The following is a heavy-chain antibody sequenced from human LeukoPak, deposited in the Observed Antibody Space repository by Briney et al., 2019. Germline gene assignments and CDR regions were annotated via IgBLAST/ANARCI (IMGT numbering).Heavy chain of an antibody. Sequence: PGGSLRLSCAASGFTVSSNYMSWVRQAPGKGLEWVSVIYNSGSTYYADSVKGRFSISRDNSKNTLYLQMNSLRADDTAVYYCARDRGGPEGDWGQGTLVTVSS. V-gene: IGHV3-53*01. CDR1: GFTVSSNY. J-gene: IGHJ4*02. D-gene: IGHD2-15*01. CDR3: ARDRGGPEGD. CDR2: IYNSGST.